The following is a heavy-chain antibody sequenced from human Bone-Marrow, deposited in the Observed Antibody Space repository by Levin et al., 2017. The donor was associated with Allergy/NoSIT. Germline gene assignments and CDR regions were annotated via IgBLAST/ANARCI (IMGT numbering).Heavy chain of an antibody. V-gene: IGHV3-13*04. Sequence: GGSLRLSCAASGFSFSRYDLHWVRQSTGKGLEWVSGIGTAGDTYYVDSVKGRFTISRESAGDFFYLQMNSLRVGDTAVYYCARAYNVGSGHDVFDVWGQGTMVTVSS. CDR3: ARAYNVGSGHDVFDV. CDR1: GFSFSRYD. CDR2: IGTAGDT. D-gene: IGHD3-10*01. J-gene: IGHJ3*01.